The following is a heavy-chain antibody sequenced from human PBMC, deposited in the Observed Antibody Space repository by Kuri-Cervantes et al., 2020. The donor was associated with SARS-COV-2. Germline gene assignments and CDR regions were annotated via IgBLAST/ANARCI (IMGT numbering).Heavy chain of an antibody. D-gene: IGHD5-12*01. CDR2: IIPIFGTA. CDR1: GGTFSSYT. Sequence: VKVSCKASGGTFSSYTISWVRQAPGQGLGWMGWIIPIFGTANYAQKFQGRVTITADKSTSTAYMELSSLRSEDTAVYYCARHGWFRGGYSGYDLSDYYYYYMDVWGKGTTVTVSS. CDR3: ARHGWFRGGYSGYDLSDYYYYYMDV. V-gene: IGHV1-69*06. J-gene: IGHJ6*03.